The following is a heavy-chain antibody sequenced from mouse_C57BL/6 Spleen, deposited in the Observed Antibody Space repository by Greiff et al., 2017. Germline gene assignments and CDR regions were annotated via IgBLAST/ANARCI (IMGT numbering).Heavy chain of an antibody. V-gene: IGHV2-9-1*01. CDR1: GFSLTSYA. D-gene: IGHD2-2*01. CDR3: ARKGYGYDVDYFDY. Sequence: VKLMESGPGLVAPSQSLSITCTVSGFSLTSYAISWVRPPPGKGLEWLGVIWTGGGTHYNSALKSRLSISKDNSKSQVFLKMNRLQTDDTARYYCARKGYGYDVDYFDYWGQGTTLTVSS. J-gene: IGHJ2*01. CDR2: IWTGGGT.